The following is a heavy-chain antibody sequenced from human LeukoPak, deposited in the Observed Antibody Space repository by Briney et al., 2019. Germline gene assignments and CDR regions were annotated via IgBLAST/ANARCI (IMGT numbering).Heavy chain of an antibody. CDR3: ARLGRLGDDFWSGYYIFDY. Sequence: SETLSLTCSVSGYSISSGYYWGWIRQPPGKGLEWIGSIYQSGTTSYNPSLMSRVTISVDTSKNQFSLKLSSVTAADTAVHYCARLGRLGDDFWSGYYIFDYWGQGTLVTVSS. CDR2: IYQSGTT. CDR1: GYSISSGYY. J-gene: IGHJ4*02. D-gene: IGHD3-3*01. V-gene: IGHV4-38-2*02.